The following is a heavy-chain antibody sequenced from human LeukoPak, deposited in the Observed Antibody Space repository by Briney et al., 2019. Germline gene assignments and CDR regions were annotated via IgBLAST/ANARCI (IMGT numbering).Heavy chain of an antibody. CDR3: GRELDGLPTLDY. J-gene: IGHJ4*02. CDR2: IKSDGSST. CDR1: GFTFSNYW. V-gene: IGHV3-74*01. Sequence: GRSLSLFCAASGFTFSNYWIHWVRHHPGWGLVWLSRIKSDGSSTRYADSVRARFTISRDNAKNTRYLQMNSLRAEGTAVYYCGRELDGLPTLDYWGQGTLVTVSS. D-gene: IGHD3-9*01.